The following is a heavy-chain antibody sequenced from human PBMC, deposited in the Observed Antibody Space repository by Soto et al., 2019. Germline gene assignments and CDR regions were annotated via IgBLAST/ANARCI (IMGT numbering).Heavy chain of an antibody. V-gene: IGHV4-59*08. Sequence: SETLSLTCTVSGGSISSYYWSWIRQPPGKGLEWIGYIYYSGSTNYNPSLKSRVTISVDTSKNQFSLKLSSVTAADTAVYYCARLHLGELSIVFDDWGQGTLVTVSS. J-gene: IGHJ4*02. D-gene: IGHD3-16*02. CDR1: GGSISSYY. CDR3: ARLHLGELSIVFDD. CDR2: IYYSGST.